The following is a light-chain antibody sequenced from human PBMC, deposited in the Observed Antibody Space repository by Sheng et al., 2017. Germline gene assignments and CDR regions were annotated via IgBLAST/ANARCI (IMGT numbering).Light chain of an antibody. CDR2: DAS. CDR1: QSVSSS. CDR3: QQYNNWPPYT. V-gene: IGKV3-11*01. J-gene: IGKJ2*01. Sequence: EIVLTQSPATLSLSPGERATLSCRASQSVSSSLAWYQQKPGQAPRLLIYDASNRATGIPARFSGSGSGTEFTLTITSLQSEDSAVYYCQQYNNWPPYTFGQGTKLEI.